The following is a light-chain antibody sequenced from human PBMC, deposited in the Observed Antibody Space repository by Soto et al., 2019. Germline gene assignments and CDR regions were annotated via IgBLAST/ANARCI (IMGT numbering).Light chain of an antibody. J-gene: IGLJ1*01. CDR1: SSDVGGYNY. V-gene: IGLV2-14*01. Sequence: QSALTQPASVSGSPGLSITISCTGPSSDVGGYNYVSWYQQHPGKAPKLMIYDVSNRHSGVSNRFSGSKSGNTASLTISGLQAEDEADYYCSSYASSSTLYVFGTGTKLTVL. CDR3: SSYASSSTLYV. CDR2: DVS.